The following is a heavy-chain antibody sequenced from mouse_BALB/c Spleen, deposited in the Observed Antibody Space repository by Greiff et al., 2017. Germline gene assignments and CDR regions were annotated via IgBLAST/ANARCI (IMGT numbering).Heavy chain of an antibody. Sequence: EVKVEESGGGLVKPGGSLKLSCAASGFAFSSYDMSWVRQTPEKRLEWVAYISSGGGSTYYPDTVKGRFTISRDNAKNTLYLQMSSLKSEDTAMYYCARWGTTVVADYWGQGTTLTVSS. V-gene: IGHV5-12-1*01. J-gene: IGHJ2*01. CDR3: ARWGTTVVADY. CDR1: GFAFSSYD. D-gene: IGHD1-1*01. CDR2: ISSGGGST.